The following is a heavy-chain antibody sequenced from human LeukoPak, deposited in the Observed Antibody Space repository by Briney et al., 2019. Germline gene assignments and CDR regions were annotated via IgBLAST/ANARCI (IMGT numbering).Heavy chain of an antibody. CDR2: INPNSGGT. V-gene: IGHV1-2*02. CDR3: ANFKCSSTSCYPFDY. CDR1: GYTFTGYY. Sequence: GASVKVSCKASGYTFTGYYMHWVRQAPGQGLEWMGWINPNSGGTNYAQKFQGRVTMTRDTSISTAYMELSRLRSDDTAVYYCANFKCSSTSCYPFDYWGQGTLVTVSS. D-gene: IGHD2-2*01. J-gene: IGHJ4*02.